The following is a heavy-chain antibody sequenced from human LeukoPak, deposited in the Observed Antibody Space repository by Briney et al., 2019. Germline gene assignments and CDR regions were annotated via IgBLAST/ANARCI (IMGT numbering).Heavy chain of an antibody. J-gene: IGHJ4*02. CDR3: AKDRDGYRYGYYFDY. V-gene: IGHV3-23*01. CDR2: ISGSGGST. Sequence: GGSLRLSCAASGFTFSSYAMSWVRQAPGKGLEWVSAISGSGGSTYYADSVKGRFTISGDNSKNTLYLQMNSLRAEDTAVYYCAKDRDGYRYGYYFDYWGQGTLVTVSS. CDR1: GFTFSSYA. D-gene: IGHD5-24*01.